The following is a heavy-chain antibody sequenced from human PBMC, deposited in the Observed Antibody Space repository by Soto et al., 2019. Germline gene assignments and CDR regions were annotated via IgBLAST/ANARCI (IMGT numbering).Heavy chain of an antibody. Sequence: QVQLVQSGAEVKKPGSSVKVSCKASGGTFSSYTISWVRQAPGQGLEWMGRIIPILGIANYAQKFQGRVTITADKSTSTAYMELSSLRSEDTAVYYCAKQHRGEVGALDYWGQGTLVTVSS. D-gene: IGHD1-26*01. V-gene: IGHV1-69*02. J-gene: IGHJ4*02. CDR3: AKQHRGEVGALDY. CDR1: GGTFSSYT. CDR2: IIPILGIA.